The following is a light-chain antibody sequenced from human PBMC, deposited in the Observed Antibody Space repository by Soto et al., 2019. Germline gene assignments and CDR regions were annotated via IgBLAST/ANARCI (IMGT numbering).Light chain of an antibody. CDR2: GTS. CDR1: QSVSSN. V-gene: IGKV3-15*01. CDR3: XQYNNWPPLT. J-gene: IGKJ4*01. Sequence: EIVMTQSPATLSVSPGERATLSCRASQSVSSNLAWYQQKPGQAPRLLIYGTSTRATGIPARFSGSGSGTXXXXXXXXXXXXXFXVXXCXQYNNWPPLTFGGGTKVEIK.